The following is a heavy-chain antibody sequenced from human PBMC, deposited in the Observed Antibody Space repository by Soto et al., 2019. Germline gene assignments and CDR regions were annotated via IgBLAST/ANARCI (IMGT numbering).Heavy chain of an antibody. D-gene: IGHD6-19*01. J-gene: IGHJ6*02. CDR2: ISYDGSTQ. CDR1: GFPFSGYG. V-gene: IGHV3-30*18. CDR3: AKVLAVEQVEEYSHYGLDI. Sequence: ESGGGVVQPGRSLRLSCAASGFPFSGYGFHWVRQAPGKGLEWVALISYDGSTQYYAASVRGRFTISRDNSNNTMYLQMHRLRAEDTAIYYCAKVLAVEQVEEYSHYGLDIWGQGTTVTVSS.